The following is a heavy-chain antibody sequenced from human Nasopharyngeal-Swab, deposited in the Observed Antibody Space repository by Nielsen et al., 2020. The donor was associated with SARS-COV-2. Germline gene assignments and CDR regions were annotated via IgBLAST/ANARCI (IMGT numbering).Heavy chain of an antibody. D-gene: IGHD4-17*01. CDR3: AHSGYGDYLYDAFDI. CDR1: GFSLSPSGVG. Sequence: SGPTLLPPTQTLTLTCTFSGFSLSPSGVGVVWIRQPPGKALEWLALIYWNDDKRYSPSLKSRLTITKDTSKNQVVLTMTNMDPVDTATYYCAHSGYGDYLYDAFDIWGQGKMVTVSS. J-gene: IGHJ3*02. V-gene: IGHV2-5*01. CDR2: IYWNDDK.